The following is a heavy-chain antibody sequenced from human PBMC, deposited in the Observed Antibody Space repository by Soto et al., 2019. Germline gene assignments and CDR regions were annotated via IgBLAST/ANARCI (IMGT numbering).Heavy chain of an antibody. Sequence: ASVKVSCRTSGYIFRSYGISWVRQAPGQGLEWMGWINPNSGGTNYAQKFQGWVTMTRDTSISTAYMELSRLRSDDTAVYYCARAINYYDSSGYYPGWAFDIWGQGTMVTVSS. D-gene: IGHD3-22*01. J-gene: IGHJ3*02. V-gene: IGHV1-2*04. CDR2: INPNSGGT. CDR1: GYIFRSYG. CDR3: ARAINYYDSSGYYPGWAFDI.